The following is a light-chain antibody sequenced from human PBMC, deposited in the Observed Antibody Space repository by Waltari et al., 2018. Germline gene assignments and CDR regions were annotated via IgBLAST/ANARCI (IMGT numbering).Light chain of an antibody. Sequence: DVQMTQSPSSVSASVGDRVTITCRASRDIRRWLAWYQQKPGKAPKLLIYAASSLQSGVPSRFTGSGSGTHFTLTITSLQPEDFATYYCQQTFSIPRSSFGQGTKLEIK. CDR2: AAS. V-gene: IGKV1-12*01. CDR1: RDIRRW. J-gene: IGKJ2*01. CDR3: QQTFSIPRSS.